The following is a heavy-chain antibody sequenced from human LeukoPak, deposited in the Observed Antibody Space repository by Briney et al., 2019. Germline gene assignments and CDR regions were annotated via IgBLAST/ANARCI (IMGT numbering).Heavy chain of an antibody. CDR3: ARRNAMDV. J-gene: IGHJ6*02. Sequence: GGSLRLSCAASGFTFSNYWMTWVRQAPGKGLEWVANINRDGSERYYVDSVKGRFTISRDDAKSSLYLQMNSLRAEDTAVYYCARRNAMDVWGQGTTVIVSS. CDR1: GFTFSNYW. V-gene: IGHV3-7*03. CDR2: INRDGSER.